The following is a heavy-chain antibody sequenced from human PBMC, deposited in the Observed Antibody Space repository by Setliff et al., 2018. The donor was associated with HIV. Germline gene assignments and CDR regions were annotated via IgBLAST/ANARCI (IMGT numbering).Heavy chain of an antibody. CDR3: ARDRSGTSYAGDDAFDI. Sequence: SETLSLTCTVSGGSISIYYWSWIRQLPGEGLEWIGRISAGGYTYYNPSLQSRVTMSVDMSKNQFSLKLSSVTAADTALYYCARDRSGTSYAGDDAFDIWGQGTMVTVS. CDR2: ISAGGYT. CDR1: GGSISIYY. D-gene: IGHD3-3*01. V-gene: IGHV4-4*07. J-gene: IGHJ3*02.